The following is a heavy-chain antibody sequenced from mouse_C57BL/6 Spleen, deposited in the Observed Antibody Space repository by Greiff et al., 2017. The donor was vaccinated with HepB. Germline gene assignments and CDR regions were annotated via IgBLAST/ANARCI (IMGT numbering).Heavy chain of an antibody. CDR3: ARFSVITTVVAPLEAMDD. CDR1: GYTFTSYW. D-gene: IGHD1-1*01. V-gene: IGHV1-64*01. J-gene: IGHJ4*01. CDR2: IHPNSGST. Sequence: QVQLQQPGAELVKPGASVKLSCKASGYTFTSYWMHWVKQRPGQGLEWIGMIHPNSGSTNYNEKFKSKATLTVDKSSSTAYMQRSSLTSEDSAVYYGARFSVITTVVAPLEAMDDWGQGTAVTGSS.